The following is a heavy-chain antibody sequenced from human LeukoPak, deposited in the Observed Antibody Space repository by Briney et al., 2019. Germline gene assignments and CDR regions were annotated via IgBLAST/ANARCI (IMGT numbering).Heavy chain of an antibody. CDR3: AKGLERESRLDS. CDR1: GFTFSSYG. V-gene: IGHV3-23*01. CDR2: IRNSDGMT. D-gene: IGHD1-1*01. J-gene: IGHJ4*02. Sequence: GGSLRLSCAGSGFTFSSYGMSWVRQAPGKGLEWVSGIRNSDGMTYYADSVRGRFTISTDNSRNTLYLQMNTLRAEDTALYYCAKGLERESRLDSWGQGTLVIVSS.